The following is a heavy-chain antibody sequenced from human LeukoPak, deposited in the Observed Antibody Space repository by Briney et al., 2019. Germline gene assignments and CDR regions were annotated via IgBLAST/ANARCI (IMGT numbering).Heavy chain of an antibody. CDR2: IYTSGST. V-gene: IGHV4-61*02. CDR1: GGSISSGSYY. J-gene: IGHJ4*02. CDR3: ARGALPYYYGSGSYPYDY. Sequence: SQTLSLTCTVSGGSISSGSYYWSWIRQPAGKGLEWIGRIYTSGSTNYNPSLKSRVTISVDTSKNQFSLKLSSVTAADTAVYYCARGALPYYYGSGSYPYDYWGQGTLVTVSS. D-gene: IGHD3-10*01.